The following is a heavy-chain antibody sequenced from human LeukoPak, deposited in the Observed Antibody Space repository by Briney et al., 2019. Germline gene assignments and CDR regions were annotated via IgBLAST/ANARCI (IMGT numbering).Heavy chain of an antibody. V-gene: IGHV4-59*08. D-gene: IGHD3-3*01. CDR1: GGSISSYY. J-gene: IGHJ6*02. CDR2: IYYSGST. CDR3: ARLKYYDFWSGSKYYYYGMDV. Sequence: SETLSLTCTVSGGSISSYYWSWIRQPPVKGLEWIGYIYYSGSTNYNPSLKSRVTISVDTSKNQFSLKLSSVTAADTAVYYSARLKYYDFWSGSKYYYYGMDVWGQGTTVTVSS.